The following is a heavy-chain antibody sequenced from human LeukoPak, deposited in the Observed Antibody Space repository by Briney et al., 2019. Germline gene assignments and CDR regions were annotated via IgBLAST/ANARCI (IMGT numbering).Heavy chain of an antibody. CDR2: TFHSGSP. Sequence: SETLSLTCNVSGYSISSGYYWGWIRQPPGKALEWIGTTFHSGSPNYNPSLKSRVTISIDTSKNQFSLKLSSVTAADTAYYYCARDAGGDFDYWGQGTLVTVSS. J-gene: IGHJ4*02. CDR3: ARDAGGDFDY. V-gene: IGHV4-38-2*02. D-gene: IGHD2-21*01. CDR1: GYSISSGYY.